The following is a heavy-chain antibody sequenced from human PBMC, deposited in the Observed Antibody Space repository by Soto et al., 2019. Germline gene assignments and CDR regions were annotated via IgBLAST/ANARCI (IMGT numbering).Heavy chain of an antibody. CDR2: INPNSGGT. Sequence: ASVKVSCKASGYTFTGYYMHWVRQAPGQGLEWMGWINPNSGGTNYAQKFQGWVTMTRDTSISTAYMELSGLRSDDTAVYYCARGYDILTGYYKSNWFDPWGQGTLVTVSS. V-gene: IGHV1-2*04. D-gene: IGHD3-9*01. J-gene: IGHJ5*02. CDR1: GYTFTGYY. CDR3: ARGYDILTGYYKSNWFDP.